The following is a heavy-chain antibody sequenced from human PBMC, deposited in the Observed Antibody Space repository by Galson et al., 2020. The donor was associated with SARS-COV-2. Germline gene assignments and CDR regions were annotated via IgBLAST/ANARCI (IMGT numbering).Heavy chain of an antibody. J-gene: IGHJ6*02. CDR3: ARDSKPYGSGIHSPLYYYYYGMDV. V-gene: IGHV3-11*06. CDR2: ISSSSSYT. Sequence: GESLKISCAASGFTFSDYYMSWIRQAPGKGLEWVSYISSSSSYTNYADSVKGRFTISRDNAKNSLYLQMNSLRAEDTAVYYCARDSKPYGSGIHSPLYYYYYGMDVWGQGTTVTVSS. D-gene: IGHD3-10*01. CDR1: GFTFSDYY.